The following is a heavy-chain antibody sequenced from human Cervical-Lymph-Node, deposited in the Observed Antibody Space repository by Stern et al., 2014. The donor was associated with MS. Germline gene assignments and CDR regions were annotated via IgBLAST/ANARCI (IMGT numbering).Heavy chain of an antibody. D-gene: IGHD5-18*01. V-gene: IGHV4-61*01. Sequence: QVQLQESGPGVVKPSETLSLTCSVSGGSVRSGSYYWTWIRQPPGKGLEWIGYVFPSGSAEYNPSLKSRVTISVDTSKNQCSLRLNSLTAADTAVYYCAREGYNYGYVGYCGQGTPVTVSS. CDR1: GGSVRSGSYY. CDR2: VFPSGSA. CDR3: AREGYNYGYVGY. J-gene: IGHJ4*02.